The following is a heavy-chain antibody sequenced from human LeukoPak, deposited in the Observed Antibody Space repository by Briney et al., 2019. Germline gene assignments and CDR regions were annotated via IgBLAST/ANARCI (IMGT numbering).Heavy chain of an antibody. CDR1: GFTFISYS. V-gene: IGHV3-30*02. Sequence: PGGSLRLSCAASGFTFISYSMHWVRQAPGKGLEWVAFIRYDGSNKYYADSVKGRFTISRDNSKNSLYLQMNSLRAEDTAVYYCARDRGAAPGHPSFDQWGQGTLVTVSS. D-gene: IGHD6-13*01. CDR2: IRYDGSNK. J-gene: IGHJ4*02. CDR3: ARDRGAAPGHPSFDQ.